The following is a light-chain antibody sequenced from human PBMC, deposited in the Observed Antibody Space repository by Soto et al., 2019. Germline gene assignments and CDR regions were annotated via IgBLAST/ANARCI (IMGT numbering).Light chain of an antibody. CDR1: QSVSSSY. CDR3: QQYGSSHT. J-gene: IGKJ2*01. CDR2: GAS. V-gene: IGKV3-20*01. Sequence: EIVLTQSPGTLSLSPGERATLSCRASQSVSSSYLAWYQQKPGQAPRLLIYGASSRATGIPDRFSGSGSGTDFTLTISRLESEDFAVYYCQQYGSSHTFGQGTKLEIK.